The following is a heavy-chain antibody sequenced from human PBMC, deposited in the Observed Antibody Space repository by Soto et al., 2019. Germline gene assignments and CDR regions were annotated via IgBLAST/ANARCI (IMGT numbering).Heavy chain of an antibody. Sequence: SETLSLTCTVSGGSISSGGYYWSWIRQHPGKGLEWIGYIYYSGSTYYNPSLKSRVTISVDTSKSQFSLKLSSVTAADTAVYYCARGYSSGWSFFDYWGQGTLVTVSS. CDR1: GGSISSGGYY. D-gene: IGHD6-19*01. CDR2: IYYSGST. CDR3: ARGYSSGWSFFDY. V-gene: IGHV4-31*03. J-gene: IGHJ4*02.